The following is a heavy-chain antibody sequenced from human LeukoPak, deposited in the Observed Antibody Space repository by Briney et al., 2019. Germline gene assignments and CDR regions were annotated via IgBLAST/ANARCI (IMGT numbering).Heavy chain of an antibody. V-gene: IGHV3-30-3*01. CDR2: ISYEGSKQ. J-gene: IGHJ4*02. D-gene: IGHD6-19*01. CDR1: GFTFSTYT. CDR3: ARAPYTSGWYFAFDY. Sequence: GGSLRLSCAASGFTFSTYTMHCVRQAPGKGLEWVALISYEGSKQNYADSVKGRFTISRDNSQNTLYLEMNSLRTEDTAVYYCARAPYTSGWYFAFDYWGQGTLVTVSS.